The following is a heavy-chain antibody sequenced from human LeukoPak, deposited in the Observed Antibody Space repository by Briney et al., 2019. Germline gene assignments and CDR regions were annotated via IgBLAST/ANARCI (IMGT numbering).Heavy chain of an antibody. J-gene: IGHJ4*02. V-gene: IGHV1-2*02. Sequence: ASVKVSCKASGFTFTGHYMHWIRQAPGQGLEWMGWINPNSGGTNYAQKFQGRVTMTRDTSISTAYMELSRLRSDDTAVYYCAREEGITMVRGVTLPFDYWGQGTLVTVSS. CDR3: AREEGITMVRGVTLPFDY. CDR1: GFTFTGHY. CDR2: INPNSGGT. D-gene: IGHD3-10*01.